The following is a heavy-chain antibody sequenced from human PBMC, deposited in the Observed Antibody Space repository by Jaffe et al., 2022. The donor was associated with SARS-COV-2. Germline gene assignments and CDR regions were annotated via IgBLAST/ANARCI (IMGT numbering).Heavy chain of an antibody. J-gene: IGHJ4*02. CDR3: AGHYGDYAYYFDY. V-gene: IGHV4-59*01. CDR1: GGSISSYY. Sequence: QVQLQESGPGLVKPSETLSLTCTVSGGSISSYYWSWIRQPPGKGLEWIGYIYYSGSTNYNPSLKSRVTISVDTSKNQFSLKLSSVTAADTAVYYCAGHYGDYAYYFDYWGQGTLVTVSS. CDR2: IYYSGST. D-gene: IGHD4-17*01.